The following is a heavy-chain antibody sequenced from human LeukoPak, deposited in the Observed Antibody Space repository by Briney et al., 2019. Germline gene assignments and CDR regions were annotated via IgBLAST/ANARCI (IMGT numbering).Heavy chain of an antibody. Sequence: SVTVSCKASGLAFSSHAISWVRHARGQGLEWMGRIITIFGIANHAQKFQGRVTITADKSTSTAYMELSSLRSEDTAVYYCAKGYSSGWYNYWGQGTLVSVSS. CDR1: GLAFSSHA. J-gene: IGHJ4*02. D-gene: IGHD6-19*01. CDR3: AKGYSSGWYNY. CDR2: IITIFGIA. V-gene: IGHV1-69*04.